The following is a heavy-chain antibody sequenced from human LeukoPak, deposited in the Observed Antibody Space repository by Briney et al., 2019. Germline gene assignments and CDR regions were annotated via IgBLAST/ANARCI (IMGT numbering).Heavy chain of an antibody. V-gene: IGHV4-59*01. J-gene: IGHJ3*02. Sequence: SETLSLTCTVSGGSISSYYWSWIRQPPGKGLEWIGYIYYSGSTNYNPSLKSRVTISVDTSKNQFSLKLSSVTAADTAVYYCAHTYGGYVFGAFDIWGQGTMVTVSS. D-gene: IGHD4-17*01. CDR3: AHTYGGYVFGAFDI. CDR1: GGSISSYY. CDR2: IYYSGST.